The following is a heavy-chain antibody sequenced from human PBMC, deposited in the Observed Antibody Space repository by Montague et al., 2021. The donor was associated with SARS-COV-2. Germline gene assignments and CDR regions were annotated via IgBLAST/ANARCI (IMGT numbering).Heavy chain of an antibody. D-gene: IGHD3-22*01. CDR1: GGSISSSSYY. V-gene: IGHV4-39*07. Sequence: SETLSLTCTVSGGSISSSSYYWGWIRQPPGKGLEWIGTIYYSGXTXYXXXXKXRVTISVDTSKNQFSLKLSSVTAADTAVYYCARGWFSPMLVVVIRGPFGYWGQGALVTVSS. J-gene: IGHJ4*02. CDR2: IYYSGXT. CDR3: ARGWFSPMLVVVIRGPFGY.